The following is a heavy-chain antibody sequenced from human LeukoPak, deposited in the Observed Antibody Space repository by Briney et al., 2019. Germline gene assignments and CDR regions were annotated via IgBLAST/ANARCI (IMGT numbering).Heavy chain of an antibody. V-gene: IGHV3-21*01. J-gene: IGHJ4*02. CDR2: ISSSSSYI. Sequence: GGSLRLSCAASGFTFSSYSMNWVRQAPGKVLEWVSPISSSSSYIYYADSVKGRFTISRDNAKNSLYLQMNSLRAEDTAVYYCARAKSSGYYYYWGQGTLVTVSS. D-gene: IGHD3-22*01. CDR1: GFTFSSYS. CDR3: ARAKSSGYYYY.